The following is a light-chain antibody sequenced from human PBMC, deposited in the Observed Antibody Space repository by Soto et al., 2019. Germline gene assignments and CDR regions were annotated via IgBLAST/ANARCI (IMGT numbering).Light chain of an antibody. V-gene: IGKV3-20*01. CDR3: QQYGSSPLWT. CDR1: QSVSSSY. Sequence: EMVMTQSPAILSVSPGESATLSCRASQSVSSSYLAWYQQKPGQAPRLLIYGASSRATGIPDRFSGSGSGADFTLTISRLEPEDFAVYYCQQYGSSPLWTFGQGTKVDIK. CDR2: GAS. J-gene: IGKJ1*01.